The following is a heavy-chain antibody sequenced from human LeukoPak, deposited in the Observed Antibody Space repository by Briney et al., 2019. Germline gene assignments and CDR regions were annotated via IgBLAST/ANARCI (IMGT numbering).Heavy chain of an antibody. CDR2: IYYSGST. V-gene: IGHV4-39*01. CDR1: GGSISSSSYY. Sequence: PSETLSLTCTVSGGSISSSSYYWGWIRQPPGKGLEWIGSIYYSGSTYYNPSLKSRVTISVDTSKNQFSLKLSSVTAADTAVYYCARGNPLGNYGWYYFDYWGQGTLVTVSS. J-gene: IGHJ4*02. D-gene: IGHD3-10*01. CDR3: ARGNPLGNYGWYYFDY.